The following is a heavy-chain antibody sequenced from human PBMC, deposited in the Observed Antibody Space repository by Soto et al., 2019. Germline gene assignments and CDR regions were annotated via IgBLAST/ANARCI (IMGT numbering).Heavy chain of an antibody. V-gene: IGHV1-18*01. D-gene: IGHD3-22*01. CDR2: ISAYNGNT. J-gene: IGHJ4*02. Sequence: QVQLVQSGAEVKKPGASVKVSCKASGYTFTSYGISWVRQAPGQGLEWMGWISAYNGNTNYAQKLQGRVTMTTDKSTSTAYMELRSLRSDDTSVYYGSRGSGDYYDSSGYYYGFDYWGQGTLFTVSS. CDR3: SRGSGDYYDSSGYYYGFDY. CDR1: GYTFTSYG.